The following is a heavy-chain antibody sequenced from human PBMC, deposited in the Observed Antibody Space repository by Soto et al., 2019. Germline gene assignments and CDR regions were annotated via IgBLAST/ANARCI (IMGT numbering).Heavy chain of an antibody. Sequence: GGSLRLSCAASGFSFTTYAMRWVRQAPGKGLEWVAVISDDGSIKYYADSVKGRFTISRDNSKNTFYLQMNSLRGDDTALYYCARAIETAMDPCDYWGQGAMVTVYS. CDR2: ISDDGSIK. CDR1: GFSFTTYA. CDR3: ARAIETAMDPCDY. V-gene: IGHV3-30-3*01. D-gene: IGHD5-18*01. J-gene: IGHJ4*02.